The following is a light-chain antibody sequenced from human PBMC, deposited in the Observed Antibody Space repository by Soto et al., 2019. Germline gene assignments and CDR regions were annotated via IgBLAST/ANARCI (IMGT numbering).Light chain of an antibody. CDR2: GAS. J-gene: IGKJ1*01. Sequence: EIVMTQSPATLSVSPGERATLSCRASQSVSSNLAWDQQKPGQAPRVLIYGASTRATGIPARFSGSGSGTEFTLTISSLQSEDFAVYDCQPYNIWPQTFGQGTKVEIK. CDR1: QSVSSN. CDR3: QPYNIWPQT. V-gene: IGKV3-15*01.